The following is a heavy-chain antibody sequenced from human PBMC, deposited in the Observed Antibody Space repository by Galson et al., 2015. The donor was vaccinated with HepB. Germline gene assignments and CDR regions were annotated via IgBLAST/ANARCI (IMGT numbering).Heavy chain of an antibody. CDR1: GFSFRDSY. CDR2: VSSSGRNT. Sequence: SLRLSCAASGFSFRDSYMSWIRQAPGKGLEWISYVSSSGRNTNYADSVKGRFNISRDNVKNSLFLQMNSLRDEDTAVYYCARGLTTRVMMTVAYVFDLWGQGTVVTVSS. D-gene: IGHD3-16*01. CDR3: ARGLTTRVMMTVAYVFDL. V-gene: IGHV3-11*06. J-gene: IGHJ3*01.